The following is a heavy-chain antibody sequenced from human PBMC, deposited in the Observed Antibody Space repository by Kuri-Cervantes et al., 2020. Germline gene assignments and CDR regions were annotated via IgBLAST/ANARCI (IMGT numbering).Heavy chain of an antibody. V-gene: IGHV4-4*07. J-gene: IGHJ4*02. CDR2: IFTGGEI. CDR3: AAQVVNGPVDY. Sequence: SETLSLTCTVSGGSISSYYWSWIRQPAGEGLEWIGRIFTGGEIIYNPSLRSRVTLSADTSQNQLSLNLTSATAADTAVYYCAAQVVNGPVDYWGLGTLVTVSS. CDR1: GGSISSYY. D-gene: IGHD2-8*01.